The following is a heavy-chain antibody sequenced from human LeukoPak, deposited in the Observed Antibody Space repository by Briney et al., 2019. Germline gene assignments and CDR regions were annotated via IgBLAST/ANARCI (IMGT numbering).Heavy chain of an antibody. V-gene: IGHV4-4*07. CDR2: IYTSGST. D-gene: IGHD7-27*01. CDR1: GGSISSYY. CDR3: ARGYNWGSPTRNFYYLDV. Sequence: SETLSLTCTVSGGSISSYYWSWIRQPAGKGLEWIGRIYTSGSTNYNPSLKSRVTMSVDTPKNQFSLKLRSVTAAETAVYYCARGYNWGSPTRNFYYLDVWGKGTTVTVSS. J-gene: IGHJ6*03.